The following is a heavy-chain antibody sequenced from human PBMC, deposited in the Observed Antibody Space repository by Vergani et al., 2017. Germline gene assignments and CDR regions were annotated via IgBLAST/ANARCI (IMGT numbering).Heavy chain of an antibody. J-gene: IGHJ3*02. Sequence: QVQLQESGPGLVKPSETLSLTCTVSGGPVSSGSYYWSWIRQPPGKGLEWIGYIYYSGSTNYNPSLKSRVTISVDTSKNQFSLKLSSVTAADTAVYYCARDLVGTSSYAFDIWGQGTMVTVSS. D-gene: IGHD2-2*01. CDR1: GGPVSSGSYY. CDR2: IYYSGST. CDR3: ARDLVGTSSYAFDI. V-gene: IGHV4-61*01.